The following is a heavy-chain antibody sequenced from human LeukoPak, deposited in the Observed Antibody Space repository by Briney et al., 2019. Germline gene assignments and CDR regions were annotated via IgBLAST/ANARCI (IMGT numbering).Heavy chain of an antibody. J-gene: IGHJ3*02. Sequence: PSETLSLTCAVYGGSFSGYYWSWIRQPPGKGLEWIGEINHSGSTNYNPSLKSRVTISLDTSKNQFSLKLSSVTAADTAVYYCARDKDYFDSGGAFDIWGQGTMVTVSS. V-gene: IGHV4-34*01. CDR2: INHSGST. CDR1: GGSFSGYY. CDR3: ARDKDYFDSGGAFDI. D-gene: IGHD3-22*01.